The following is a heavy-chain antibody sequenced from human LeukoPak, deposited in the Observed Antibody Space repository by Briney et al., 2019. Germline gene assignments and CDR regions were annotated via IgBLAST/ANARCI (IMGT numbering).Heavy chain of an antibody. CDR2: IYWDDDK. V-gene: IGHV2-5*05. D-gene: IGHD5-18*01. CDR3: AHSPVQRGYSYGGHFDY. J-gene: IGHJ4*02. Sequence: SGPTLVNPTQTLTLTRTFSGFSLSTSGVGVGWIRQPPGKALEWLALIYWDDDKRYGPSLKSRLTITKDTSKNQVVLTMTNMDPVDTATYHCAHSPVQRGYSYGGHFDYWGQGTLVTVSS. CDR1: GFSLSTSGVG.